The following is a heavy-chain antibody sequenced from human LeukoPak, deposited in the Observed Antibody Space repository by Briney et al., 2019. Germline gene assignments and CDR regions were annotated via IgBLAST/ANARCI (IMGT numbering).Heavy chain of an antibody. CDR2: IYHSGRT. J-gene: IGHJ6*03. V-gene: IGHV4-30-4*08. Sequence: SETLSLTCSLSGGSIISGDYYWSWIRQPPGQGLEWIGYIYHSGRTYYNPSLKSRVTISIDTSKNQFSLRLNSVTATDTAVYYCAGGYYFYYMDVWGNGITVTVSS. CDR3: AGGYYFYYMDV. D-gene: IGHD2-15*01. CDR1: GGSIISGDYY.